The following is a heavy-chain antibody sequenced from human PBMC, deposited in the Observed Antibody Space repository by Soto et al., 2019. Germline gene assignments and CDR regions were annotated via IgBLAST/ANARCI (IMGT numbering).Heavy chain of an antibody. CDR3: ARREYDVVTGYRLDY. Sequence: EVQLVESGGGLVQPGGSLRLSCVVSGFTFSNYWMHWVRQAPGEGLVWVSRVNGDGSSTIYADSVKGRFTISRDNAKNTLYLQMNSLRAEDSAVYYCARREYDVVTGYRLDYWGQGTRVTVSS. V-gene: IGHV3-74*01. CDR2: VNGDGSST. J-gene: IGHJ4*02. D-gene: IGHD3-9*01. CDR1: GFTFSNYW.